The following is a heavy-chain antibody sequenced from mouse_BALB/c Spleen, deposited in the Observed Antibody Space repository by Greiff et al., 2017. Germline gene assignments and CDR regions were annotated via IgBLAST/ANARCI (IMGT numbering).Heavy chain of an antibody. Sequence: EVQLVESGPSLVKPSQTLSLTCSVTGDSITSGYWNWIRKFPGNKLEYMGYISYSGSTYYNPSLKSRISITRDTSKNQYYLQLNSVTTEDTATYYCARGLTTVVATDYWGQGTTLTVSS. V-gene: IGHV3-8*02. J-gene: IGHJ2*01. D-gene: IGHD1-1*01. CDR2: ISYSGST. CDR1: GDSITSGY. CDR3: ARGLTTVVATDY.